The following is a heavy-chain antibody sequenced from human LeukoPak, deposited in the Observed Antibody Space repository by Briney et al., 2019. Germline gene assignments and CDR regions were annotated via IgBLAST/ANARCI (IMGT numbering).Heavy chain of an antibody. CDR2: IIPILGTA. Sequence: SVKVSCKASGGTFSSYAISWVRQAPGQGLEWMGGIIPILGTANYAQKFQGRVTITTDESTSTAYMALSSLRSEDTAVYYCAGGGYSYGFDYWGQGTLVTVSS. D-gene: IGHD5-18*01. CDR3: AGGGYSYGFDY. J-gene: IGHJ4*02. CDR1: GGTFSSYA. V-gene: IGHV1-69*05.